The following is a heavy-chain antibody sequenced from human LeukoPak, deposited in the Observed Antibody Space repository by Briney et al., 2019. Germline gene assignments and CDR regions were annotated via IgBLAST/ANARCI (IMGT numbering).Heavy chain of an antibody. CDR3: ARVVATIKLVDY. CDR2: IEYTGST. Sequence: SETLSLTCTVAGGSISRGGYYWSWVRQHPGNGLEWIGYIEYTGSTYYNPSLTRRVTISVDTSKNQFSLKLSSVTAADTAVYYCARVVATIKLVDYWGQGTLVTVSS. CDR1: GGSISRGGYY. V-gene: IGHV4-31*03. D-gene: IGHD5-12*01. J-gene: IGHJ4*02.